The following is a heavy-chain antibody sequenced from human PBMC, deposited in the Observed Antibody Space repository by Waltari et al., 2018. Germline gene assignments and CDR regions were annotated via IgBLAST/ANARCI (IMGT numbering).Heavy chain of an antibody. V-gene: IGHV1-58*01. CDR2: IVLGSGNT. CDR1: GFTFTSSA. J-gene: IGHJ4*02. CDR3: AADSYCSGGSCYGADY. Sequence: QMQLVQSGPEVKKPGTSVKVSCKASGFTFTSSAVQWVRQARGPRLEWIGWIVLGSGNTNYAQKFQERVTITRDMSTSTAYMELSSLRSEDTAVYYCAADSYCSGGSCYGADYWGQGTLVTVSS. D-gene: IGHD2-15*01.